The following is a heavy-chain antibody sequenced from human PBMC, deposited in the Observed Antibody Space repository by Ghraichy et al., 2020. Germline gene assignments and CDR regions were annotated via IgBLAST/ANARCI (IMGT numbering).Heavy chain of an antibody. D-gene: IGHD6-6*01. V-gene: IGHV3-21*01. CDR2: ISSSSSYI. J-gene: IGHJ4*02. Sequence: GGSLRLSCAASGFTFSSYSMNWVRQAPGKGLEWVSSISSSSSYIYYADSVKGRFTISRDNAKNSLYLQMNSQRAEDTAVYYCARDRYSSSPADYWGQGTLVTVSS. CDR3: ARDRYSSSPADY. CDR1: GFTFSSYS.